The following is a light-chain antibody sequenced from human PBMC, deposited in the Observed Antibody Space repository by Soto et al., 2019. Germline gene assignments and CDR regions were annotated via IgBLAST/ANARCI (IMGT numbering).Light chain of an antibody. CDR2: LNSDGSH. CDR1: SGHSNYA. Sequence: QPVLTQSPSASASLGASVKLTCTLSSGHSNYAIAWHQQQSEKGPRYLMKLNSDGSHSKGDGIPDRFSGSSSGAERYLTIAGLQSDEEADYYCQTWGSGIVVFGGGTKLTVL. CDR3: QTWGSGIVV. V-gene: IGLV4-69*01. J-gene: IGLJ2*01.